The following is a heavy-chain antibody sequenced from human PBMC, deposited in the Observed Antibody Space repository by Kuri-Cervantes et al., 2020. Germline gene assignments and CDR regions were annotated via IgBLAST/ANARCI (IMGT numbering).Heavy chain of an antibody. CDR2: ISGSDNTI. CDR1: GFTFSDYY. V-gene: IGHV3-11*04. D-gene: IGHD5-12*01. Sequence: GGSLRLSCAASGFTFSDYYMNWIRQAPGKGLEWVSYISGSDNTISYADSVKGRFTISRDNAKNTLYLQMNSLRAEDTAVYYCARDPPSSGRDSGQGDYWGQGTLVTVSS. J-gene: IGHJ4*02. CDR3: ARDPPSSGRDSGQGDY.